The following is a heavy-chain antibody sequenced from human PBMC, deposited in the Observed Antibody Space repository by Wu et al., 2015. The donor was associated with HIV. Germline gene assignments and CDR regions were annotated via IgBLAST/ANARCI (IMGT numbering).Heavy chain of an antibody. J-gene: IGHJ4*02. CDR1: GYTFTSYG. CDR3: ARRNPLLWFGEFSFGGFDY. Sequence: QVQLVQSGTEVKKPGASVKVSCKASGYTFTSYGISWVRQAPGQGLEWMGWISAYNGNTNYAQKLQGRVTMTTDTSTSTAYMELRSLRSDDTAVYYXARRNPLLWFGEFSFGGFDYWGQGNPGHRLL. CDR2: ISAYNGNT. V-gene: IGHV1-18*01. D-gene: IGHD3-10*01.